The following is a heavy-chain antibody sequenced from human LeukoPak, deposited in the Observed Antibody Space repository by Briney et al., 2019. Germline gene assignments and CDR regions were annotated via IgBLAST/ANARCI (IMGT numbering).Heavy chain of an antibody. Sequence: GGSLRLSCVASGFTFGKYWMSWVRQAPGKGLEWVANIKLDGSEKDYVDSVKGRFTISRDNTKNSLYLQMNSRRVEDTAVFYCARDQYDTWSRRGNFDSWGQGTLVIVSS. J-gene: IGHJ4*02. CDR2: IKLDGSEK. CDR1: GFTFGKYW. CDR3: ARDQYDTWSRRGNFDS. V-gene: IGHV3-7*03. D-gene: IGHD3-3*01.